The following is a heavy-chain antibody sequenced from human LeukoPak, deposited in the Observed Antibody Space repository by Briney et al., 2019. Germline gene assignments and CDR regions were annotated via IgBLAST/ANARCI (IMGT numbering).Heavy chain of an antibody. CDR3: ASVRFLEWLPFDY. D-gene: IGHD3-3*01. CDR2: IYHSGST. Sequence: SETLSLTCAVSGYSISSGYYWGWIRQPPGKGLEWIGSIYHSGSTYYNPSLKSRVTISVDTSKNQFSLKLSSVTAADTAVYYCASVRFLEWLPFDYWGQGTLVTVSS. J-gene: IGHJ4*02. CDR1: GYSISSGYY. V-gene: IGHV4-38-2*01.